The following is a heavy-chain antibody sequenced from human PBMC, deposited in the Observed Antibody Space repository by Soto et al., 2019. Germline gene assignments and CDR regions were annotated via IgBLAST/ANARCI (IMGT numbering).Heavy chain of an antibody. J-gene: IGHJ4*02. V-gene: IGHV3-23*01. Sequence: PGGSLRLSCAASGFTFSSYAMSWVRQAPGKGLEWVSGISGSGDSTYYADSVKGRFTISRDNSKNTLYLQMNSLRAEDTAVYYCAKRSSGFWRGYSLYWGQGTLVTVSS. CDR1: GFTFSSYA. CDR3: AKRSSGFWRGYSLY. CDR2: ISGSGDST. D-gene: IGHD3-3*01.